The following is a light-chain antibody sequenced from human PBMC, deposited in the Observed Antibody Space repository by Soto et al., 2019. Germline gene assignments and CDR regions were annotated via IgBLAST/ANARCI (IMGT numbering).Light chain of an antibody. J-gene: IGKJ2*01. Sequence: EIVMTQSPATLSVSPGERAALSCRASPDISTNLAWYQHKPGQAPRLLIYGASTRASGIPARFSGSGSGTEFTLTISSLQSEDFAVYYCQQYNIWPNTFGQGPKLEIK. CDR1: PDISTN. CDR3: QQYNIWPNT. CDR2: GAS. V-gene: IGKV3-15*01.